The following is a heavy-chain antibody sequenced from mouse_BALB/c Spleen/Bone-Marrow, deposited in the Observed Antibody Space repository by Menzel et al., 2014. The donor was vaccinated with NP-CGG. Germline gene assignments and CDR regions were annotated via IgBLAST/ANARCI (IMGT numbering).Heavy chain of an antibody. CDR3: ARSYYGSSYFDY. D-gene: IGHD1-1*01. V-gene: IGHV1-69*01. Sequence: VKLVESGAELVMPGASVKMSCKASGYTFTDYWMHWVKQRPGQGLEWIGAIDTSDSYTSYNQKFKGKATLTVDESSSTAYMQLSSLTSEDSAVYYCARSYYGSSYFDYWGQGTTLTVSS. CDR1: GYTFTDYW. CDR2: IDTSDSYT. J-gene: IGHJ2*01.